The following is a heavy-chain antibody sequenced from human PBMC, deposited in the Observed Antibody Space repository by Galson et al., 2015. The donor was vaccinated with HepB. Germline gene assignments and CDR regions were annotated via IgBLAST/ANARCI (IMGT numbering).Heavy chain of an antibody. J-gene: IGHJ6*03. CDR1: GFPLRSYA. Sequence: SLRLSCAASGFPLRSYAIHWVRQAPGKGLEWVAIISHDGTKKDYADSVKGRLTISRDNSKDTVYLQMKRLRTEDTALYYCARGAVRHFDWLGAEGHMDLWGKGTTVTVSS. CDR2: ISHDGTKK. CDR3: ARGAVRHFDWLGAEGHMDL. V-gene: IGHV3-30-3*01. D-gene: IGHD3-9*01.